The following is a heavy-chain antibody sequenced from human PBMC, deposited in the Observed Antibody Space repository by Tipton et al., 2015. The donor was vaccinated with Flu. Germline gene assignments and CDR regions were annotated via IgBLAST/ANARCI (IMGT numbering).Heavy chain of an antibody. V-gene: IGHV4-30-4*01. D-gene: IGHD6-13*01. J-gene: IGHJ4*02. Sequence: TLSLTCTVSGGPITSGNYYWTWIRQHPGKGLEWIGYIYFSGTTYYNPSLKSRVTISVDTSQSQFSLRLSSVTAADTAVYYCARMNVAAGSFYIDNWGQGTLVTVSS. CDR3: ARMNVAAGSFYIDN. CDR1: GGPITSGNYY. CDR2: IYFSGTT.